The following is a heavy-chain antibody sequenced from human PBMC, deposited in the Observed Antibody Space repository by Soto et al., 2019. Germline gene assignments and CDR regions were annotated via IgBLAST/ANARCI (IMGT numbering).Heavy chain of an antibody. CDR1: GGSISSGGYY. Sequence: SETLSLTCTVSGGSISSGGYYWSWIRQHPGKGLEWIGYIYYSGSTYYNPSLKSRVTISVDTSKNQFSLKLSSVTAADTAVYYCASSIAMVRGVIIILHYWGQGTLVTVSS. D-gene: IGHD3-10*01. CDR3: ASSIAMVRGVIIILHY. V-gene: IGHV4-31*03. J-gene: IGHJ4*02. CDR2: IYYSGST.